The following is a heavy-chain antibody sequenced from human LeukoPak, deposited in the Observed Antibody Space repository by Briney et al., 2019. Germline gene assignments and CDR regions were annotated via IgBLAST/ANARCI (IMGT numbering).Heavy chain of an antibody. D-gene: IGHD1-14*01. CDR3: ARDSPGAYYYYMGV. Sequence: GGSLRLSCAASGFTFSRYNINWVRQAPGKGLEWVSYISGSSSSSTTIYYADSVKGRFTISRDKAKNSLYLQMNSLRAEDTAVYYCARDSPGAYYYYMGVWGKGTTVTVS. CDR1: GFTFSRYN. J-gene: IGHJ6*03. V-gene: IGHV3-48*01. CDR2: ISGSSSSSTTI.